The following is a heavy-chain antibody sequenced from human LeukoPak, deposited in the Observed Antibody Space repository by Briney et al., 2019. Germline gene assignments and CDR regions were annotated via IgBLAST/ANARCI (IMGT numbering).Heavy chain of an antibody. CDR3: ARHALESGSYLTWFDP. CDR1: GGSISSGGYY. J-gene: IGHJ5*02. CDR2: IYHSGST. Sequence: SETLSLTCTVSGGSISSGGYYWSWIRQPPGKGLEWIGYIYHSGSTYYNPSLKSRVTISVDTSKNQFSLKLSSVTAADTAVYYCARHALESGSYLTWFDPWGQGTLVTVSS. D-gene: IGHD1-26*01. V-gene: IGHV4-30-2*03.